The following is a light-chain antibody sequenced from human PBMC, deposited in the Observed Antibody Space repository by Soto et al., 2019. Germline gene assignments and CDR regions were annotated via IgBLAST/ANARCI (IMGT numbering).Light chain of an antibody. CDR2: AAS. CDR3: QKYNSAPRT. J-gene: IGKJ3*01. CDR1: QGISNN. Sequence: DIQMTQSPSSLSASVGDRVTITCRASQGISNNLAWYQQKPGKVPKLMIYAASTLQSGVPARFSGSGSGTDFTLTISGLQPEDGATYYCQKYNSAPRTFGTGTKVGI. V-gene: IGKV1-27*01.